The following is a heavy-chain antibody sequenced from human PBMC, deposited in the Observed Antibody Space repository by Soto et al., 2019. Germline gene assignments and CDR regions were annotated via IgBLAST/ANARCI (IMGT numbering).Heavy chain of an antibody. CDR1: AFAFRAHG. V-gene: IGHV3-33*01. Sequence: QVQLVESGGGVGQTGRSLRLSCAAAAFAFRAHGMHWVRQAPGKGLEWVAGIWSDGSNKYYADSVKGRFTISRDNSKNTVYLEMTSLRVEDAAVYHCVRAGGSGLGYFDLWGRGTLVSVSS. D-gene: IGHD3-10*01. CDR3: VRAGGSGLGYFDL. J-gene: IGHJ2*01. CDR2: IWSDGSNK.